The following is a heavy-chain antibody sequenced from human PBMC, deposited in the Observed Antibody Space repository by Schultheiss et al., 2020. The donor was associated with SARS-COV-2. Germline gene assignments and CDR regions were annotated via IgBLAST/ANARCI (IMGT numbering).Heavy chain of an antibody. D-gene: IGHD6-25*01. Sequence: GGSLRLSCAASGFTFSSYAMHWVRQAPGKGLEWVAVISYDGSNKYYADSVKGRFTISRDNSKNTLYLQMNSLRAEDTAVYYCAREVRDEPGIAAAEIYWGQGTLVTVSS. V-gene: IGHV3-30*01. CDR3: AREVRDEPGIAAAEIY. CDR1: GFTFSSYA. CDR2: ISYDGSNK. J-gene: IGHJ4*02.